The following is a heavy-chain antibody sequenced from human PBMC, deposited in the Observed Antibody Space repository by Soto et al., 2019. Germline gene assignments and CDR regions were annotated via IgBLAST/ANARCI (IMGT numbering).Heavy chain of an antibody. Sequence: PGGSLRLSCAASGFTFSSYSMNWVRQAPGKGLEWVSSISSSSSYIYYADSVKGRFTISRDNAKNSLYLQMNSLRAEDTAVYYCARDPELRFLEWPTSYGMDVWGQGTTVTVS. J-gene: IGHJ6*02. D-gene: IGHD3-3*01. CDR2: ISSSSSYI. CDR3: ARDPELRFLEWPTSYGMDV. V-gene: IGHV3-21*01. CDR1: GFTFSSYS.